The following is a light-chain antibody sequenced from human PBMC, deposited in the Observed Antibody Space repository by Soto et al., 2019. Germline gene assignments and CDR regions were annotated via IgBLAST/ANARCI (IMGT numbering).Light chain of an antibody. Sequence: EIVLTQSPGTLSLSPGERATLSCRASQSVSSSYLAWYQQKPGQAPRPLIYGASSRATGIPDRFSGSGSGTDFTLTISRLEPEDFAVYYCQQYGSSPSTFGQGTKVDI. J-gene: IGKJ1*01. CDR1: QSVSSSY. CDR3: QQYGSSPST. V-gene: IGKV3-20*01. CDR2: GAS.